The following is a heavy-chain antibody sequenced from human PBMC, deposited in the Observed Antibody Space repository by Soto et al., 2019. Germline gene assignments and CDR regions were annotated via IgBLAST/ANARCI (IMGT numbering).Heavy chain of an antibody. D-gene: IGHD2-15*01. V-gene: IGHV3-21*01. CDR3: ARDLAGAGDY. J-gene: IGHJ4*02. CDR1: GFTFSSYT. Sequence: PGGSLRLSCAASGFTFSSYTMNWVRQAPGKGLEWVSSIDTSSSYIYYADSLKGRFTISRDNARNSLYLHMNSLRAEDTALYYCARDLAGAGDYWGQGTLVTVSS. CDR2: IDTSSSYI.